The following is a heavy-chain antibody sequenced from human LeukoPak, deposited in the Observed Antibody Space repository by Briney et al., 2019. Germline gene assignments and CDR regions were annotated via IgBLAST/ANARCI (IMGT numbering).Heavy chain of an antibody. CDR2: IHDTGST. J-gene: IGHJ4*02. V-gene: IGHV4-59*11. CDR1: GGSLSSHY. D-gene: IGHD3/OR15-3a*01. CDR3: ARRRDFIDY. Sequence: SETLSLTCSVSGGSLSSHYWSWIRQPPGKGLELIGHIHDTGSTFYNPSLRGRVTISLDTSNNQFSLKLTSMTAADTAVYYCARRRDFIDYWGQGTLVTVSS.